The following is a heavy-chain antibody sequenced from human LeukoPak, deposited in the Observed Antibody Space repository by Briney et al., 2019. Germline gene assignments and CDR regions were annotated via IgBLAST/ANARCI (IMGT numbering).Heavy chain of an antibody. D-gene: IGHD3-22*01. Sequence: SETLSLTCTVSGGSINSSSYYWGWIRQPPGKGLEWIGSIYYSGGTYYNPSLKSRVTISVDTSKNQFSLKLSSVTAADTAVYYCARRVSDPLKVDYWGQGTLVTVSS. CDR1: GGSINSSSYY. CDR3: ARRVSDPLKVDY. J-gene: IGHJ4*02. CDR2: IYYSGGT. V-gene: IGHV4-39*01.